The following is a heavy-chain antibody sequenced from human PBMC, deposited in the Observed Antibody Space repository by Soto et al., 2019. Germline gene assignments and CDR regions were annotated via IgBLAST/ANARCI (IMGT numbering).Heavy chain of an antibody. CDR1: GDTLSTYT. CDR3: ASPTADDYYPYGMEV. V-gene: IGHV1-69*01. CDR2: IIPIFGTT. Sequence: QVHLVQSGAEVKKPGSSVKVSCKASGDTLSTYTISWVRQAPGQGLEWMGGIIPIFGTTNYATKFQGRVTITADEGTNPVYMDLTSLRSDDTALFYSASPTADDYYPYGMEVWGQGTTVTVSS. J-gene: IGHJ6*02. D-gene: IGHD6-13*01.